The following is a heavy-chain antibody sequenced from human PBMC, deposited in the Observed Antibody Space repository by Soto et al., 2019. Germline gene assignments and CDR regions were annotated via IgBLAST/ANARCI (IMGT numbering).Heavy chain of an antibody. J-gene: IGHJ4*02. CDR2: IRGDGGQT. Sequence: LRLSCTASGFTFTSYGMGWVRQAPGKGLQWVSTIRGDGGQTHYTDSVKGRFSISRDNSKNTVYLQMDSLRAEDTAMYFCARDVGLDSDDFFAYWGQGTQVTVS. D-gene: IGHD3-9*01. CDR3: ARDVGLDSDDFFAY. V-gene: IGHV3-23*01. CDR1: GFTFTSYG.